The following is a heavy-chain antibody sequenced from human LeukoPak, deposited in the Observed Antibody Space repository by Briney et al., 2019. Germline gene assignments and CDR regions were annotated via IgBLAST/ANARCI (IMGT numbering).Heavy chain of an antibody. CDR2: ISYDGSNK. CDR3: AKTSLHLGYCSGGSCRPYYFDY. Sequence: PGGSLRLSCAASGFTFSSYAMHWVRQAPGKGLEWVAVISYDGSNKYYADSVKGRFTISRDNSKNTLYLQMNSLRAEDTAVYYCAKTSLHLGYCSGGSCRPYYFDYWGQGTLVTVSS. D-gene: IGHD2-15*01. CDR1: GFTFSSYA. V-gene: IGHV3-30*04. J-gene: IGHJ4*02.